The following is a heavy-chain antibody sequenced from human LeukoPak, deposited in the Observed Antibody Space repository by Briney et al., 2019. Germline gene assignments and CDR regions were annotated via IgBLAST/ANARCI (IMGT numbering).Heavy chain of an antibody. D-gene: IGHD4-17*01. Sequence: SETLSLTCAVYGGSFSGYYWSWIRQHPGKGLEWIGYIYYSGSTYYNPSLKSRVTISVDTSKNQFSLKLSSVTAADTAVYYCARVGYGDYVVDYWGQGTLVTVSS. CDR2: IYYSGST. CDR1: GGSFSGYY. V-gene: IGHV4-31*11. CDR3: ARVGYGDYVVDY. J-gene: IGHJ4*02.